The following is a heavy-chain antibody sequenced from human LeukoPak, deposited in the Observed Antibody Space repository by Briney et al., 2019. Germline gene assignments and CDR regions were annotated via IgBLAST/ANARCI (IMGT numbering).Heavy chain of an antibody. D-gene: IGHD2-2*01. V-gene: IGHV3-11*04. CDR1: GFIFSDYY. CDR2: ISSSGSAI. Sequence: GGSLRLSCAASGFIFSDYYMGWMRQAPGKGLEWVSYISSSGSAIYYADSVKGRFTLSRDNAKNSLYLQMNSLRAEDTAVYYCASPIKYCSSTSCPKGAFDIWGQGTMVTVSS. CDR3: ASPIKYCSSTSCPKGAFDI. J-gene: IGHJ3*02.